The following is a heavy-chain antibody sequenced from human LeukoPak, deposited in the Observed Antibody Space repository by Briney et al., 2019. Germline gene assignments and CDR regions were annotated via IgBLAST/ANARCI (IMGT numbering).Heavy chain of an antibody. V-gene: IGHV4-59*01. CDR2: IYYSGST. J-gene: IGHJ4*02. D-gene: IGHD6-19*01. CDR3: ARLSSRGWYSFDY. Sequence: SETLSLTCTVSGGSISSYYWSWIRQPPGKGLEWIGYIYYSGSTDYNPSLKSRVTISVDTSKNQFSLNLSSVTAADTAVYYCARLSSRGWYSFDYWGQGTLVTVSS. CDR1: GGSISSYY.